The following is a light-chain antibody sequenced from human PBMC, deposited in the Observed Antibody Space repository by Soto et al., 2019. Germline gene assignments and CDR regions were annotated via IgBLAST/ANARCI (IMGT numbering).Light chain of an antibody. CDR2: GNS. CDR3: QCYDSSLSGFYV. V-gene: IGLV1-40*01. Sequence: QPVLTQPPSVSGAPGQRVTISCTGSSSNIGAGYDVHWYQQLPGTAPKLLIYGNSNRPSGVPDRFSGSKSGTSASLAITGLQAEDEADYYGQCYDSSLSGFYVFGTGTKLTVL. CDR1: SSNIGAGYD. J-gene: IGLJ1*01.